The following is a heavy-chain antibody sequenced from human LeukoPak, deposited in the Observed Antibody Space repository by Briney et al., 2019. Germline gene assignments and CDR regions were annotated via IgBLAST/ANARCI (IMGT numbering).Heavy chain of an antibody. J-gene: IGHJ4*02. CDR3: ASSGLDY. V-gene: IGHV6-1*01. CDR2: TYYRSKWNY. D-gene: IGHD6-25*01. CDR1: GDSVSSNSAA. Sequence: SQTLSLTCAISGDSVSSNSAAWNWIRQSPSRGLEWLGRTYYRSKWNYVYAVSVKSRINISPDTSKNQFSLQLNSVTPEDTAVYYCASSGLDYWGQGTLVTVSS.